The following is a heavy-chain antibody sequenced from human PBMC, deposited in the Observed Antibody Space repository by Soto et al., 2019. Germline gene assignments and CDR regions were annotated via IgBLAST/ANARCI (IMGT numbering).Heavy chain of an antibody. V-gene: IGHV4-39*01. D-gene: IGHD3-22*01. J-gene: IGHJ5*02. CDR2: IDYSGST. CDR1: GGSISSSSYY. CDR3: ASRLGYYYDSSGYPS. Sequence: SEILSLTCTVSGGSISSSSYYWGWIRQPPGKGLEWIGSIDYSGSTYYNPSLKSRVTISVDTSKNQFSLKLSSVTAADTAVYYCASRLGYYYDSSGYPSWGQGTLVTVSS.